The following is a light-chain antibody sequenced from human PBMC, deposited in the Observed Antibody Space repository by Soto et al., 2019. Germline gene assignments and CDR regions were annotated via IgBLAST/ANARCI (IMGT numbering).Light chain of an antibody. CDR3: QQYSDWPWT. V-gene: IGKV3-15*01. J-gene: IGKJ1*01. CDR1: QSVGTA. Sequence: EIVMAQSPATLSVSPGERATFSCSASQSVGTALAWYQQTPGQTPRLLIYRESTRATGIPARFSGIGSGTEFTLTISRLQSEDFAVYYCQQYSDWPWTFGQGTKVEIK. CDR2: RES.